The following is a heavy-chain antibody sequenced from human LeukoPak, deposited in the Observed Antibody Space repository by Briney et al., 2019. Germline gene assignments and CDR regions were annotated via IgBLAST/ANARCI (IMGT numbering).Heavy chain of an antibody. CDR1: GFPFSDYR. CDR2: IGISSDNT. CDR3: ARDHNFAFEI. Sequence: PGGSLRLSCTASGFPFSDYRMNWVRQAPGKGLEWISYIGISSDNTKYADSVRVRFTISADDATNSVYLQRNSLRVEDTAVYFCARDHNFAFEIWGRGTLVCVSS. V-gene: IGHV3-48*04. D-gene: IGHD1-1*01. J-gene: IGHJ4*02.